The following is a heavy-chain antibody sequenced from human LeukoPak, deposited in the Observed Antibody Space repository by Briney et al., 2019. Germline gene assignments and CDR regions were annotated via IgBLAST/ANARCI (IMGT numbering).Heavy chain of an antibody. J-gene: IGHJ4*02. D-gene: IGHD3-16*01. CDR2: IKADGGDK. CDR1: GFTLSSYW. CDR3: ARGGLWGGDY. V-gene: IGHV3-7*01. Sequence: PGGSLRLSCAASGFTLSSYWMTWVRQAPGRGLEWVATIKADGGDKYYVNSVKGRFTISRDNAKNSLSLQMDSLRAEDTAVYYCARGGLWGGDYWGQGTLVTVSS.